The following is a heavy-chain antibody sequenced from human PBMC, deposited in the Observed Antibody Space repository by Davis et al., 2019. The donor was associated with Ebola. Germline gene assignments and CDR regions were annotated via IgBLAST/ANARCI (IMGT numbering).Heavy chain of an antibody. V-gene: IGHV1-69*04. J-gene: IGHJ3*02. CDR3: ASRSSSSWYVDDAFDI. Sequence: AASVKVSCKASGGTFSSYAISWVRQAPGQGLEWMGRIIPILGIANYAQKFQGRVTITADESTSTAYMELSSLRSEDTAVYYCASRSSSSWYVDDAFDIWGQGTMVTVSS. D-gene: IGHD6-13*01. CDR1: GGTFSSYA. CDR2: IIPILGIA.